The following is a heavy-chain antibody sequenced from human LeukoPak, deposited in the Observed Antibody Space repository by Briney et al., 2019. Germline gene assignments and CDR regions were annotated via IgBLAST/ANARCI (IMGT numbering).Heavy chain of an antibody. J-gene: IGHJ4*02. V-gene: IGHV4-4*07. CDR1: GGSISSYY. CDR2: IYSTGST. CDR3: ARGVVVAGLRYYFDS. D-gene: IGHD6-19*01. Sequence: SETLSLTCTVSGGSISSYYWSWIRQPAGKGLEWIGRIYSTGSTKYSTSLERRLTMSLDTSKDQFSLKLTSVTAADTAVYYCARGVVVAGLRYYFDSWGQGNLVSVSS.